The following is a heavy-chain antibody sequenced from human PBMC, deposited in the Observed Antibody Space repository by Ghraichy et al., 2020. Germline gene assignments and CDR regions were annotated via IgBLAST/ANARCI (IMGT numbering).Heavy chain of an antibody. Sequence: GESLNISCAASGFTFSSYGMHWVRQAPGKGLEWVAVIWYDGSNKYYADSVKGRFTISRDNSKNTLYLQMNSLRAEDTAVYYCARGAVTTDYWGQGTLVTVSS. CDR1: GFTFSSYG. CDR2: IWYDGSNK. D-gene: IGHD4-17*01. CDR3: ARGAVTTDY. J-gene: IGHJ4*02. V-gene: IGHV3-33*01.